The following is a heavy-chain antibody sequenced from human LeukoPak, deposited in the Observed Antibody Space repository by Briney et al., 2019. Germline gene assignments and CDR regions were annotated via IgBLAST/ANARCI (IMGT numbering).Heavy chain of an antibody. CDR3: ARDIRSSGPFLGSRYFDY. J-gene: IGHJ4*02. D-gene: IGHD6-19*01. V-gene: IGHV3-23*01. CDR2: ISGSGGST. CDR1: GFTFSSYA. Sequence: GGSLRLSCAASGFTFSSYAMSWVRQAPGKGLEWVSAISGSGGSTYYADSVKGRFTISRDNAKNSLYLQMNSLRAEDTAVYYCARDIRSSGPFLGSRYFDYWGQGTLVTVSS.